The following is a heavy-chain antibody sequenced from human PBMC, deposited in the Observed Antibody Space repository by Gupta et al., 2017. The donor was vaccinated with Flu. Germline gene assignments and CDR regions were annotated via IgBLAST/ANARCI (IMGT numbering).Heavy chain of an antibody. J-gene: IGHJ4*02. D-gene: IGHD1-26*01. CDR2: VYYSGST. CDR1: SISSDDYY. CDR3: ARDSGSFRIDY. V-gene: IGHV4-30-4*01. Sequence: SISSDDYYWSWIRQPPGKGLEWIGYVYYSGSTYYNPSLKSRVTISVDTSKNQFSLKLSSVTAADTAVYYCARDSGSFRIDYWGQGTLVTVSS.